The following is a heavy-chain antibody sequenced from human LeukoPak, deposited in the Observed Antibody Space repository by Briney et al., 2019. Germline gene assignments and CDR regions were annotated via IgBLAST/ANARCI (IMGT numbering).Heavy chain of an antibody. CDR1: GDSVSSNSAA. D-gene: IGHD2-2*01. J-gene: IGHJ6*04. CDR2: TYYRSKWYN. CDR3: ARFREFFCSSTSCYSLDV. Sequence: SQTLSLTCAISGDSVSSNSAAWNWIRQSPSRGLEWLGRTYYRSKWYNDYAVSVKSRITINPDTSKNQFSLQLNSVTPEDTAVYYCARFREFFCSSTSCYSLDVWGKGTTVTVSS. V-gene: IGHV6-1*01.